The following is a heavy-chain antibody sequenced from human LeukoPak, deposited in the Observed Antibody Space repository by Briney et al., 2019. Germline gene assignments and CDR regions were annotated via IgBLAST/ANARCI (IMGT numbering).Heavy chain of an antibody. CDR2: ISGSGGST. V-gene: IGHV3-23*01. CDR1: GFTFSTYA. Sequence: AGGSLRLSCTASGFTFSTYAMSWVRQAPGKGLEWVSAISGSGGSTYYADSVKGRFTISRDNSKNTLYLQMNSLRAEDTAVYYCAKFRRFKHYDLDYWGQGTLVTVSS. CDR3: AKFRRFKHYDLDY. J-gene: IGHJ4*02. D-gene: IGHD3-22*01.